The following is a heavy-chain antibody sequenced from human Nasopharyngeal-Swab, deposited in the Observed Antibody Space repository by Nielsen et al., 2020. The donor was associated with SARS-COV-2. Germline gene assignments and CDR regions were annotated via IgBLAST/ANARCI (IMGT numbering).Heavy chain of an antibody. CDR3: ARDQYYDSSGYYYYGMDV. Sequence: GGSLRLSCAASGFTVSNNYVNWVRQAPGKGLEWVSIIYSSGSTYYADSVKGRFTISRDNSKNTLYLQLNSLRAEDTAVYYCARDQYYDSSGYYYYGMDVWGQGTTVTVSS. J-gene: IGHJ6*02. CDR1: GFTVSNNY. D-gene: IGHD3-22*01. V-gene: IGHV3-53*01. CDR2: IYSSGST.